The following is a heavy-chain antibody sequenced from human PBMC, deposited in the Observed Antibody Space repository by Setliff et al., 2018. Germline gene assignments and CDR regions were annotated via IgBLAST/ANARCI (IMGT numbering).Heavy chain of an antibody. D-gene: IGHD6-6*01. V-gene: IGHV1-46*01. CDR2: INPSGGST. J-gene: IGHJ4*02. CDR3: ARSPPRRSSSPGGFDY. CDR1: GYTFTSYY. Sequence: VASVKVSCKASGYTFTSYYMHWVRQAPGQGLEWMGIINPSGGSTSYAQKFQGRVTMTRDTSISTAYMELSSLRSEDSAVYYCARSPPRRSSSPGGFDYWGQGTLVTVSS.